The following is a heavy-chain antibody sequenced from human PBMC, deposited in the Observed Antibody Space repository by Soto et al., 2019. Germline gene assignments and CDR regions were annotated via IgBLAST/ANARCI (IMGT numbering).Heavy chain of an antibody. V-gene: IGHV3-30-3*01. D-gene: IGHD1-1*01. J-gene: IGHJ4*02. CDR2: ISYDGSNK. Sequence: QVQLVESGGGVVQPGRSLRLSCAASRFTFSSYAMHWVRQAPGKGLEWVAVISYDGSNKYYADSVKGRFTISRDNSKNTLYLQMNSLRAEDTAVYYCARALEPARYDFDYWGQGTLVTVSS. CDR1: RFTFSSYA. CDR3: ARALEPARYDFDY.